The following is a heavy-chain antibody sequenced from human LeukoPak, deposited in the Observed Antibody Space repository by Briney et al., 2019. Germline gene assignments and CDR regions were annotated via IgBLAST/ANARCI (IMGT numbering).Heavy chain of an antibody. D-gene: IGHD2-2*03. CDR3: ARDAPLGIVVVPAANMDV. Sequence: ASVKVSCKASGYTFTGYYMHWVRQAPGQGLEWMGWISAYNGNTNYAQKLQGRVTMTTDTSTSTAYMELRSLRSDDTAVYYCARDAPLGIVVVPAANMDVWGKGTTVTISS. CDR2: ISAYNGNT. J-gene: IGHJ6*03. V-gene: IGHV1-18*04. CDR1: GYTFTGYY.